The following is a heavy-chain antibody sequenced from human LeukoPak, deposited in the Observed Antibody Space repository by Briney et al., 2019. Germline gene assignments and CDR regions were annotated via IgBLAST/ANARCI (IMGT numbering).Heavy chain of an antibody. CDR3: ARGVVPFEGFDP. Sequence: PSETLSLTCTVSGGSISSSSYYWGWIRQPPGKGLEWIGSIYYSGSTYYNPSLKSRVTISVDTSKNQFSLKLSSVTAADTAVYYCARGVVPFEGFDPWGQGTLVTVSS. V-gene: IGHV4-39*01. J-gene: IGHJ5*02. CDR2: IYYSGST. CDR1: GGSISSSSYY. D-gene: IGHD2-15*01.